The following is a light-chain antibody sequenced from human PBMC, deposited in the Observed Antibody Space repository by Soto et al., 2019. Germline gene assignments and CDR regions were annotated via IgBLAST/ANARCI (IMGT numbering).Light chain of an antibody. CDR2: GAS. V-gene: IGKV3-15*01. CDR1: QSVSSN. CDR3: QQYNNWGT. Sequence: EIVMPQSPATLSVSPGERATLSCRASQSVSSNLAWYQQKPGQAPRLLIYGASTRATGIPARFSGSGSGTEFTLTLSSLQSEDFAVYYCQQYNNWGTFGQGTKVEIK. J-gene: IGKJ1*01.